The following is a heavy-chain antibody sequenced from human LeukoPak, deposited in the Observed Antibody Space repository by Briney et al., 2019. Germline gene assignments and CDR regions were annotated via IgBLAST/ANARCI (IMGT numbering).Heavy chain of an antibody. CDR3: AKFKGHYGDSEYYFDY. J-gene: IGHJ4*02. CDR2: IWYDGSRK. Sequence: GGSLRLSCAASGFTFSNYGMHWVRQAPGKGLEWVAVIWYDGSRKYYADSVKGRFTISRDNSKNTLYLQMNSLRAEDTAVYYCAKFKGHYGDSEYYFDYWGQGTLVTVSS. CDR1: GFTFSNYG. V-gene: IGHV3-33*06. D-gene: IGHD3-10*01.